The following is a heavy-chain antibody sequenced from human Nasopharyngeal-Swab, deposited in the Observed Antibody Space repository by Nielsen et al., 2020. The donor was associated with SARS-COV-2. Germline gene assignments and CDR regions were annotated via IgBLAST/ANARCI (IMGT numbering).Heavy chain of an antibody. CDR1: GGSNSSGGYY. Sequence: SATLPRTCTVSGGSNSSGGYYWSRSRQHPGKGLERIGYIYISGSTYYNPSLKSRGTISVDTSKNQFSLKLRPVTAADTAVYYCAREGYSYGYSPSYYGMDVWGQGTTVTVSS. CDR3: AREGYSYGYSPSYYGMDV. CDR2: IYISGST. V-gene: IGHV4-31*03. J-gene: IGHJ6*02. D-gene: IGHD5-18*01.